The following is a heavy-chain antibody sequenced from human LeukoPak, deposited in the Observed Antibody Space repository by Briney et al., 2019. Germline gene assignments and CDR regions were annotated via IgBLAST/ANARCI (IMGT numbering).Heavy chain of an antibody. J-gene: IGHJ3*02. D-gene: IGHD1-26*01. CDR2: IYTSGST. V-gene: IGHV4-4*07. CDR1: GGSISSYY. CDR3: ARDPTPWYSGSYPDAFDI. Sequence: SETLSLTCTVSGGSISSYYWSWIRRPAGKELEWIGRIYTSGSTNYNPSLKSRVTMSVDTSKNQFSLKLSSVTAADTAVYYCARDPTPWYSGSYPDAFDIWGQGTMVTVSS.